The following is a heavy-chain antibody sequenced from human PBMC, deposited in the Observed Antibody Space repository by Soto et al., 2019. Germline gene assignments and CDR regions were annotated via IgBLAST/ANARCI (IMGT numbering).Heavy chain of an antibody. CDR2: IYYSGST. V-gene: IGHV4-30-4*01. D-gene: IGHD3-22*01. CDR3: ARDYYDSSVSRRYFNS. J-gene: IGHJ4*02. Sequence: SETLSLTCTVSGGSISSGDYYWSWIRQPPGKGLEWIGYIYYSGSTYYNPSLKSRVTISVDTSKNQFSLKLSSVTAATTAEYYCARDYYDSSVSRRYFNSGGKGTLVTVS. CDR1: GGSISSGDYY.